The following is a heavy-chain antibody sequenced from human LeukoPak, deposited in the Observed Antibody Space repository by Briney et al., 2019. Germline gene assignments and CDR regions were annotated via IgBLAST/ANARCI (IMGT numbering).Heavy chain of an antibody. V-gene: IGHV1-46*01. J-gene: IGHJ5*02. D-gene: IGHD3-22*01. CDR2: INPSGGST. Sequence: ASVKVSCKASGYTFTSYYMHWVRQAPGQGLEWMGIINPSGGSTSYAQKFQGRVTMTRDTSTSTVYMELSSLRSEDTAVYYCARDSLTSYYYDSSGHWLDPWGQGTLVTVSS. CDR1: GYTFTSYY. CDR3: ARDSLTSYYYDSSGHWLDP.